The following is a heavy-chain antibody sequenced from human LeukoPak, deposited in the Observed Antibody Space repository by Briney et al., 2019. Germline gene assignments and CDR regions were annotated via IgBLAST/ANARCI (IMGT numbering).Heavy chain of an antibody. CDR3: AKDLSSVLYYFDY. D-gene: IGHD6-6*01. CDR1: GFTFSSYA. V-gene: IGHV3-23*01. J-gene: IGHJ4*02. Sequence: GGSLRLSCAASGFTFSSYAMSWVRQAPGKGLEWVSAISSSGGSTYYADSVKGRFTISRDNSKNTLYLQMNSLRAEDTAVYYCAKDLSSVLYYFDYWGQGTLVTVSS. CDR2: ISSSGGST.